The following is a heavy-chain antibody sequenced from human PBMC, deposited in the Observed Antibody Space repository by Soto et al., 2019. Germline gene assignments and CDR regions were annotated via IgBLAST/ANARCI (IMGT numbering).Heavy chain of an antibody. CDR3: AKDQGSSWYEIDY. CDR1: GFTFSSYA. CDR2: ISGSGGST. D-gene: IGHD6-13*01. Sequence: GGSLRLSCAASGFTFSSYAMSWVRQAPGKGLEWVSAISGSGGSTYYADSVKGRFTISRDNSKNPLYLQMNSLRAEDTAVYYCAKDQGSSWYEIDYWGQGTPVTVSS. V-gene: IGHV3-23*01. J-gene: IGHJ4*02.